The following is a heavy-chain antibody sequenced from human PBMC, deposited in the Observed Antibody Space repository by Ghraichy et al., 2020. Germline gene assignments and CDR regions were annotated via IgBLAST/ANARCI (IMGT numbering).Heavy chain of an antibody. D-gene: IGHD6-13*01. J-gene: IGHJ4*02. Sequence: ASVKVSCQASGYTFTTYGINWVRQAPGQGLQWMGWISTYNGNTTFAERFQGRVTMTTDTSTRTVYMELRSLSSDDTAVYYCAREAYSSRWFYFDHWGQGSLVTVSS. CDR1: GYTFTTYG. CDR3: AREAYSSRWFYFDH. CDR2: ISTYNGNT. V-gene: IGHV1-18*01.